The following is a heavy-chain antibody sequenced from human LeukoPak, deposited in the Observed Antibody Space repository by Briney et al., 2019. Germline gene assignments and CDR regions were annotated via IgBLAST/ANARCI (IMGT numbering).Heavy chain of an antibody. CDR1: GYTFTSYG. CDR3: ARESSGWYRFDY. CDR2: ISAYNGNT. D-gene: IGHD6-19*01. V-gene: IGHV1-18*01. J-gene: IGHJ4*02. Sequence: ASVKVSCKASGYTFTSYGVSWVRQAPGQGLEWIGWISAYNGNTNYAQKLQGRVTMTTDTSTSTAYMGLRSLRSGDTAVYYCARESSGWYRFDYWGQGTLVTVSS.